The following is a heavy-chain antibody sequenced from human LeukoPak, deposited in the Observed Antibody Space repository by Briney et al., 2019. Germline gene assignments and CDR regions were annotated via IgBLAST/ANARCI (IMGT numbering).Heavy chain of an antibody. CDR3: AKDRNDYVWGSYRYTGGYFDY. D-gene: IGHD3-16*02. V-gene: IGHV3-30*02. CDR2: IRYDGSNK. Sequence: GGSLRLSCAASGFTFSSYGMHWVRQAPGKGLEWEAFIRYDGSNKYYADSVKGRFTISRDNSKNTLYLQMNSLRAEDTAVYYCAKDRNDYVWGSYRYTGGYFDYWGQGTLVTVSS. CDR1: GFTFSSYG. J-gene: IGHJ4*02.